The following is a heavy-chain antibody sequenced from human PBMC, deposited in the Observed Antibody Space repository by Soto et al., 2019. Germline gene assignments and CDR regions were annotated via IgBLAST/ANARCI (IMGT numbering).Heavy chain of an antibody. Sequence: PGGSLRLSCAASGFTFSSYAMHWVRQAPGKGLEWVAVISYDGSNKYYADSVKGRFTISRDNSKNTLYLQMNSLRAEDTAVYDCARSDCSSTSCYNRYYYGMDAWGQGTTVTVSS. CDR3: ARSDCSSTSCYNRYYYGMDA. CDR1: GFTFSSYA. D-gene: IGHD2-2*02. CDR2: ISYDGSNK. V-gene: IGHV3-30-3*01. J-gene: IGHJ6*02.